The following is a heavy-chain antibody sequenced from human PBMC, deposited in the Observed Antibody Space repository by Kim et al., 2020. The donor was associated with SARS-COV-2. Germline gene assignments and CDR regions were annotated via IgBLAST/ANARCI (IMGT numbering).Heavy chain of an antibody. V-gene: IGHV1-46*01. CDR3: ARASGDYGDYVLGFDY. J-gene: IGHJ4*02. Sequence: QKFQGRVTMTRDTSTSTVYMELSSLRSEDTAVYYCARASGDYGDYVLGFDYWGQGTLVTVSS. D-gene: IGHD4-17*01.